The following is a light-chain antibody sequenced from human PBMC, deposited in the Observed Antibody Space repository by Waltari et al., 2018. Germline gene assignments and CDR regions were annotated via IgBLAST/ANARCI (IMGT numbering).Light chain of an antibody. CDR3: QQLNSYPLFT. V-gene: IGKV1-9*01. Sequence: EIQLTQSPSFLSASVGDRVSITCRASQGISSYLAWYQQKPVKAPKLLIYAASTLQNGVPSRFSGSGSGTEFTLTISSLQPEDFATYYCQQLNSYPLFTFGPGTKVDIK. CDR1: QGISSY. J-gene: IGKJ3*01. CDR2: AAS.